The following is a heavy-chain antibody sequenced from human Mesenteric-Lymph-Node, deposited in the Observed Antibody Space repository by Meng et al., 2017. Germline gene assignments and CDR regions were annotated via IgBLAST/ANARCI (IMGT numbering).Heavy chain of an antibody. CDR1: GFTFSNHA. V-gene: IGHV3-23*01. Sequence: GESLKISCAASGFTFSNHALSWVRQAPGRGLEWVSVISYSGATTRYADSVKGRFTISRDNSKNTLYLQMNSLRPEDTAVYYCAKRDGSGSYPYYFDYWGQGTLVTVSS. CDR2: ISYSGATT. J-gene: IGHJ4*02. D-gene: IGHD3-10*01. CDR3: AKRDGSGSYPYYFDY.